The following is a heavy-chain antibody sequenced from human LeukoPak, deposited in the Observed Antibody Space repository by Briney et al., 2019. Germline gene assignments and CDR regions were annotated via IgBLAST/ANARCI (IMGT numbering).Heavy chain of an antibody. CDR3: ARKGYSSSWQPRYPFDY. D-gene: IGHD6-13*01. CDR2: IYTSGST. CDR1: GGSISSYL. V-gene: IGHV4-4*07. J-gene: IGHJ4*02. Sequence: SETLSLTCTVSGGSISSYLWTWIRQPAGKGLEWIGHIYTSGSTNFNPSLKSRVTMSVDTSKNQFSLKLTSVTAADTAVYYCARKGYSSSWQPRYPFDYWGQGTLVTVSS.